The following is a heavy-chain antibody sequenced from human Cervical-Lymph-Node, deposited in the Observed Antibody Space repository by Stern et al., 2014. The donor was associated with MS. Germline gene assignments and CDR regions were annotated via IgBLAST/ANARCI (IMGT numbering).Heavy chain of an antibody. D-gene: IGHD5-18*01. CDR1: GFIFDDYA. CDR2: ISWNSGRI. J-gene: IGHJ4*02. CDR3: AKDRSYGPQGFDY. Sequence: EVQLVESGGGLVQPGRSLRLSCAASGFIFDDYAMHWVRQAPGKGLEWVSGISWNSGRIGYADSVKGRFTISRDNVKNSLYLQMNSLRVEDTALYYCAKDRSYGPQGFDYWGQGTLVTVSS. V-gene: IGHV3-9*01.